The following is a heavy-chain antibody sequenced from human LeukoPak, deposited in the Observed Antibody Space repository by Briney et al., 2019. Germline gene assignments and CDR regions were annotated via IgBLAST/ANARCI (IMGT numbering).Heavy chain of an antibody. CDR3: ARNVPHYGDYSAANYYYYGMDV. CDR2: ISSSGSTI. V-gene: IGHV3-48*03. Sequence: PGGSLRLSCAASGFTFSSYEMNWVRQAPGKGLEWVSYISSSGSTIYYADSVKGRFTISRDNAKNSLYLQMNSLRAEDTAVYYCARNVPHYGDYSAANYYYYGMDVWGQGTTVTVSS. CDR1: GFTFSSYE. J-gene: IGHJ6*02. D-gene: IGHD4-17*01.